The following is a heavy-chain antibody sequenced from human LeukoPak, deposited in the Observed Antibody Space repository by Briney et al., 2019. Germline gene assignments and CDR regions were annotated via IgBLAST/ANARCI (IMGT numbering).Heavy chain of an antibody. V-gene: IGHV1-46*01. D-gene: IGHD4-17*01. CDR1: GYTFTSYY. J-gene: IGHJ6*03. CDR2: INPSGGST. Sequence: ASVKVSCKASGYTFTSYYMHWVRQAPGQGLEWMGIINPSGGSTSYAQKFQGRVTMTRDMSTSTVYVELSSLRSEDTAVYYCARDQSPPHDYGDYGYYYYYMDVWGKGTTVTVSS. CDR3: ARDQSPPHDYGDYGYYYYYMDV.